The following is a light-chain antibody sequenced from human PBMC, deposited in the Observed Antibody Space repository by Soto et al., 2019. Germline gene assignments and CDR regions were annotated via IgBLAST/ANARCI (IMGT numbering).Light chain of an antibody. Sequence: QSVLTQPPSAHGAPGRRSTIACPGSTPNIASNYVYWNQHLPGTAPKPLSSRNKQRPSGVPDRFSGSKSGTSASLAISGLRSEDEADYYCAAWDDSLSGLVFGGGTKLTVL. V-gene: IGLV1-47*01. CDR3: AAWDDSLSGLV. CDR2: RNK. J-gene: IGLJ2*01. CDR1: TPNIASNY.